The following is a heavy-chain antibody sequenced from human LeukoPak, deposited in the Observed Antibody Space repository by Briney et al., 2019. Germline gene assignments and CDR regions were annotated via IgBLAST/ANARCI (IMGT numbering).Heavy chain of an antibody. Sequence: GGSLRLSCAASGFTFSTYAMHWVRQPPGKGLEWVSAISGSGGATYHADADSVKGRFIISRDNSENPLYLQINSLRVEDTAVYYCAKDGYNYDSSGHFDYWGQGTLVTVSS. CDR3: AKDGYNYDSSGHFDY. CDR1: GFTFSTYA. V-gene: IGHV3-23*01. CDR2: ISGSGGAT. D-gene: IGHD3-22*01. J-gene: IGHJ4*02.